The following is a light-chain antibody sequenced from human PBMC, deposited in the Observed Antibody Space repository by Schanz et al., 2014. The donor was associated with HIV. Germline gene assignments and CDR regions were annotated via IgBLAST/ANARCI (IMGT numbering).Light chain of an antibody. CDR3: QKYNSAPLT. CDR1: QDISTY. Sequence: DIQLSQSPSFLSASVGDRVTVTCRASQDISTYLAWYQQKPGKVPKLLIYAASTLQSGVPSRFSGSGSGTDFTLTISRLQPEDVATYYCQKYNSAPLTFGGGTKVEI. V-gene: IGKV1-27*01. J-gene: IGKJ4*01. CDR2: AAS.